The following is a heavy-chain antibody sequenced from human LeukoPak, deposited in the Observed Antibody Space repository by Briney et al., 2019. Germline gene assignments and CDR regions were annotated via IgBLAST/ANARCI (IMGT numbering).Heavy chain of an antibody. D-gene: IGHD5-12*01. J-gene: IGHJ6*03. Sequence: GGSLRLSCAASGFTFSDHCMSWIRQAPGKGLEWVSYISNSDSNIYYADSVKGRFTISRDNSKNTLYLQMNSLRAEDTAVYYCAKKWLPGLRDSYYYYMDVWGKGTTVTVSS. CDR3: AKKWLPGLRDSYYYYMDV. CDR2: ISNSDSNI. CDR1: GFTFSDHC. V-gene: IGHV3-11*01.